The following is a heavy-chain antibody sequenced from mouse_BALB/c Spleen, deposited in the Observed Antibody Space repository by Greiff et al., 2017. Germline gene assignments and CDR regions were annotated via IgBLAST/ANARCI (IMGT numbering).Heavy chain of an antibody. CDR3: ARGVYYGYDGGAY. Sequence: VKLMESGAELVRPGVSVKISCKGSGYTFTDYAMHWVKQSHAKSLEWIGVISTYYGDASYNQKFKGKATMTVDKSSSTAYMELARLTSEDSAIYYCARGVYYGYDGGAYWGQGTLVTVSA. V-gene: IGHV1S137*01. J-gene: IGHJ3*01. CDR1: GYTFTDYA. CDR2: ISTYYGDA. D-gene: IGHD2-2*01.